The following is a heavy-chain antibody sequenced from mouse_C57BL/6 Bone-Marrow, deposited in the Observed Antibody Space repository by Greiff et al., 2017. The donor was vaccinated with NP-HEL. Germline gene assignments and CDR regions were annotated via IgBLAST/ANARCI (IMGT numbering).Heavy chain of an antibody. J-gene: IGHJ3*01. CDR2: ISYDGSN. CDR1: GYSITSGYY. Sequence: VQLQQSGPGLVKPSQSLSLTCSVTGYSITSGYYWNWIRQFPGNKLEWMGYISYDGSNNYNPSLKNRISITRDTSKNQFFLKLNSVTTEDTATYYCARGGTTDGFAYWGQGTLVTVSA. V-gene: IGHV3-6*01. CDR3: ARGGTTDGFAY. D-gene: IGHD1-1*01.